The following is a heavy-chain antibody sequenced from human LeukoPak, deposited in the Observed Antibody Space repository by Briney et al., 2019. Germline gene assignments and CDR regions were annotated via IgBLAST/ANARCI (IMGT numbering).Heavy chain of an antibody. D-gene: IGHD3-10*01. CDR3: ARGHGSGSYLLDY. CDR1: GFTFSSYA. CDR2: ISSNGGST. Sequence: GGSLRLSCSASGFTFSSYAMHWVRQAPGKGLEYVSAISSNGGSTYYADSVKGRFTISRDNSKNTLYLRMSSLRAEDTAVYYCARGHGSGSYLLDYWGQGTLVTVSS. V-gene: IGHV3-64D*06. J-gene: IGHJ4*02.